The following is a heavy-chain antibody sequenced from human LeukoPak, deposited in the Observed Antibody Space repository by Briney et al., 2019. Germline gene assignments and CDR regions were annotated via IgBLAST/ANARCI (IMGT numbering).Heavy chain of an antibody. CDR1: GFTFSSYW. J-gene: IGHJ4*02. CDR3: ARGGQQLVPRYFDY. D-gene: IGHD6-13*01. V-gene: IGHV3-7*01. Sequence: GGSLRLSCAASGFTFSSYWMSWVRQAPGKGLEWVANIKQDGSEKYYVDSVKGRFTISRDNAKNSLYLQMNSLRAEDTAVYYRARGGQQLVPRYFDYWGQGTLVTVSS. CDR2: IKQDGSEK.